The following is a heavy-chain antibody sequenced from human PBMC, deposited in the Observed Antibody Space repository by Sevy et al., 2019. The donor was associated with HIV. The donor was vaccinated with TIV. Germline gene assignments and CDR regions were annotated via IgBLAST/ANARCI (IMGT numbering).Heavy chain of an antibody. V-gene: IGHV1-18*01. Sequence: ASVKVSCKASGYTFTSYGISWVRQAPGQGLEWMGWISAYNGNTNYAQKLQGRVTMTTDTSTSTAYMELRSLRSDDTAVYYWAREGGKTLWFGDLYGMDVWGQGTTVTVSS. CDR1: GYTFTSYG. D-gene: IGHD3-10*01. CDR3: AREGGKTLWFGDLYGMDV. CDR2: ISAYNGNT. J-gene: IGHJ6*02.